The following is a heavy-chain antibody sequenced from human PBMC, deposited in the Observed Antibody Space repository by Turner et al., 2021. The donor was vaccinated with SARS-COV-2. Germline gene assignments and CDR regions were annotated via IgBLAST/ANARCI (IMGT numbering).Heavy chain of an antibody. J-gene: IGHJ5*02. CDR1: GDSISSFSYS. CDR2: FHFFGTT. CDR3: AISGRSQSRWNWFDP. V-gene: IGHV4-39*01. Sequence: QLQLQESGPGLVKPSENLSLTCTVAGDSISSFSYSWGWIRQPPGKGLEWFGSFHFFGTTYYNPSLKSRATISIDTSKNKFSLSLSHVTAADTAVYYCAISGRSQSRWNWFDPWGQGSLVTVSS. D-gene: IGHD5-12*01.